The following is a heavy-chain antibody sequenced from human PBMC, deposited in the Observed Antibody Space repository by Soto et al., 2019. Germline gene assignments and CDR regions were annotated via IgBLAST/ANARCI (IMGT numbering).Heavy chain of an antibody. CDR2: TTYDGGIK. J-gene: IGHJ3*02. Sequence: GGSLRLSCAASGFSFSSYGMEWVRLAPGKGLEWVAATTYDGGIKHYVDSVKGRFTISRDNSKNTLYLQMNSLRVEDTATYYCASIRIQLWLGAFDIWGQGTMVTVSS. V-gene: IGHV3-30*03. CDR1: GFSFSSYG. CDR3: ASIRIQLWLGAFDI. D-gene: IGHD5-18*01.